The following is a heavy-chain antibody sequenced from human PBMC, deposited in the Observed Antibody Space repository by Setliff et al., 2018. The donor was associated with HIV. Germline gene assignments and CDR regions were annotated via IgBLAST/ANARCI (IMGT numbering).Heavy chain of an antibody. D-gene: IGHD3-10*01. CDR1: GGSISSSTYY. CDR3: ARSSYYGSGSYTDY. Sequence: SETLSLTCTVSGGSISSSTYYWGWIRQPPGKGLEWIGNIHFSGSTNYNPSLKSRVTISVDTSKKQFSLKLRSVTAADTAVYYCARSSYYGSGSYTDYWGQGTLVTVSS. CDR2: IHFSGST. J-gene: IGHJ4*02. V-gene: IGHV4-39*01.